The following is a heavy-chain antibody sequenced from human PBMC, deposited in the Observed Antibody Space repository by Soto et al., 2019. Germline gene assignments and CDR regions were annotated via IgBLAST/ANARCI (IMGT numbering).Heavy chain of an antibody. CDR3: AKATFLGSYPTPFDY. V-gene: IGHV3-23*01. J-gene: IGHJ4*02. D-gene: IGHD3-16*01. CDR2: ISGSGGST. Sequence: GGSLRLSCAASGFTFSSYAMSWVRQAPGKGLEWVSAISGSGGSTYYADSVKGRFTISRDNSKNTLYLQMNSLRAEDTAVYYCAKATFLGSYPTPFDYWGQGTLVTVSS. CDR1: GFTFSSYA.